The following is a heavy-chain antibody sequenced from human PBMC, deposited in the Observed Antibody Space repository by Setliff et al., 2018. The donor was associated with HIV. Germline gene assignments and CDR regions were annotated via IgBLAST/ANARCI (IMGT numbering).Heavy chain of an antibody. CDR3: VGGFCSSTTCYEDYYYMDV. D-gene: IGHD2-2*01. J-gene: IGHJ6*03. CDR2: IFYTGNT. Sequence: SETLSLTCTVSGGSISGYYWSWIRQPPGKGLEWIGTIFYTGNTNYNPSLKSRVTLSGGMSENQLFLRLTSVTAADTAVYYCVGGFCSSTTCYEDYYYMDVWGKGSTVTVSS. V-gene: IGHV4-59*01. CDR1: GGSISGYY.